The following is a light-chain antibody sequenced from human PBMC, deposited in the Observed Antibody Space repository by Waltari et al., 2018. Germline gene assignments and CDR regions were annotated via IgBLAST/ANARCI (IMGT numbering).Light chain of an antibody. CDR2: EVT. CDR3: CAYNDGSYV. V-gene: IGLV2-23*02. Sequence: QSALTQPASVSGSPGQSITISCTGTSSDVGTYNLVSWYQQHPGKAPKLMIYEVTKLPSGVSSRFSDSRSGNTASLTISGLQAEEEADYYCCAYNDGSYVFGTGTKVTVL. CDR1: SSDVGTYNL. J-gene: IGLJ1*01.